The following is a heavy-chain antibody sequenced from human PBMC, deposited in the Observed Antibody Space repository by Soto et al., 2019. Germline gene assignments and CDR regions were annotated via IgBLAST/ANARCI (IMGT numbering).Heavy chain of an antibody. CDR1: SASISSFN. J-gene: IGHJ2*01. V-gene: IGHV4-4*07. Sequence: WETLSLTCSVSSASISSFNWNWVRQPAGKGPEWVGRLNIAGTINYNPSLKSRITMSMDTSKNQISLHLRSVTAADTAIYYCARDRGEYTSSWFWYFSHWGHGTLVTVSS. CDR3: ARDRGEYTSSWFWYFSH. CDR2: LNIAGTI. D-gene: IGHD6-13*01.